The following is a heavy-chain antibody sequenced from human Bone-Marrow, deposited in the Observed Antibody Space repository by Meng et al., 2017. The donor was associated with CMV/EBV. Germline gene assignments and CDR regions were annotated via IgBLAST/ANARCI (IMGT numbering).Heavy chain of an antibody. D-gene: IGHD1-26*01. Sequence: GESLKISCAASGFTFSSYAMSWVRQAPGKGLEWVSVIYSGGSSTYYADSVKGRFTIPRDNSKDTLYLQMNSLRAEDTAVYYCAKRVSSVGAISDWGQGTLVTVSS. CDR1: GFTFSSYA. V-gene: IGHV3-23*03. CDR2: IYSGGSST. CDR3: AKRVSSVGAISD. J-gene: IGHJ4*02.